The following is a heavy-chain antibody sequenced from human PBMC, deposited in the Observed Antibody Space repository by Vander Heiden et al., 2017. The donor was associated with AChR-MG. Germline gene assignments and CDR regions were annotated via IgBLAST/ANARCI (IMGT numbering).Heavy chain of an antibody. J-gene: IGHJ5*02. V-gene: IGHV4-61*01. CDR1: GGSVSSDNYY. CDR3: ARVSLHIWFDP. Sequence: QVQLQESGPGLVKPSATLSLTCTVSGGSVSSDNYYWSWIRQPPGKGLEWIGHIYYNGITNYNPSLKSRVTTSVDTSKNQISLQVSSVTAADTAVYYCARVSLHIWFDPWGQGTLVTVSS. CDR2: IYYNGIT.